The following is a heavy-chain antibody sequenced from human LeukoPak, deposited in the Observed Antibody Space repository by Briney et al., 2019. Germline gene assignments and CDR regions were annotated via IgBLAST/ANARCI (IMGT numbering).Heavy chain of an antibody. CDR2: IIPILGIA. J-gene: IGHJ4*02. CDR3: ARDHNQIATGTFDY. Sequence: ASVKVSCKGSGGTFSSYAISWVQQAPGQGLEWMGRIIPILGIANYAQKFQGRVTITADKSTSTAYMELSSLRSEDTAVYYCARDHNQIATGTFDYWGQGTLVTVSS. D-gene: IGHD1-26*01. CDR1: GGTFSSYA. V-gene: IGHV1-69*04.